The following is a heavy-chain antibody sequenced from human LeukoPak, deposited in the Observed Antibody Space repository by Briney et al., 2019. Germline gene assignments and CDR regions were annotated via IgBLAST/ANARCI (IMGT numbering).Heavy chain of an antibody. CDR3: PRDGYDGSGCYFDY. Sequence: ASVTVSRQGSVYSFTRYGCSLVRLAPGQGMEWLGGISVHNGNRNYAQKLQGRVTMTTDTSTSTAYMELRRLRTDDTAVNSGPRDGYDGSGCYFDYWGHGTPVTVSS. CDR1: VYSFTRYG. D-gene: IGHD3-10*01. CDR2: ISVHNGNR. J-gene: IGHJ4*03. V-gene: IGHV1-18*04.